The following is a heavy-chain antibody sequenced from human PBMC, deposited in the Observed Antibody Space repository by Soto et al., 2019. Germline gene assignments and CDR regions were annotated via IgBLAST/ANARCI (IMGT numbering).Heavy chain of an antibody. J-gene: IGHJ5*02. CDR1: GFTFSSYS. CDR2: ISSSSSTI. CDR3: ARDRWVDSGSYWGYWFDP. V-gene: IGHV3-48*02. Sequence: EVQLVESGGGLVQPGGSLRLSCAASGFTFSSYSMNWVRQAPGKGLEWVSYISSSSSTIYYADSVKGRFTISRDNXKXSXXLQMSSLRDEDAAVCYCARDRWVDSGSYWGYWFDPWGQGTLVTVSS. D-gene: IGHD1-26*01.